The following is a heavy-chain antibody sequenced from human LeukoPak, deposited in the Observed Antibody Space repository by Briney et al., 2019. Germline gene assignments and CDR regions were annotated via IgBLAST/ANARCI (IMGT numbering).Heavy chain of an antibody. J-gene: IGHJ3*02. CDR3: SKDLGALGAFDI. D-gene: IGHD3-16*01. V-gene: IGHV3-48*03. CDR1: GFTFSSYE. CDR2: ISSGGSTI. Sequence: GGSLRLSCAASGFTFSSYEMNWVRQAPGKGLEWVSYISSGGSTIYYADSVMGRFTISRDNAKNSLYLQMNNPRAEDTAVYYCSKDLGALGAFDIWGQGTMVTVSS.